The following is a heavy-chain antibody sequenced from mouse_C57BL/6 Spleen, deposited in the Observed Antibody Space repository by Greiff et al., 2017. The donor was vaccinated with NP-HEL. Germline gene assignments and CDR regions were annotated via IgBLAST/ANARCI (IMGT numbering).Heavy chain of an antibody. Sequence: EVMLVESGGGLVKPGGSLKLSCAASGFTFSDYGMHWVRQAPEKGLEWVAYISSGSSTIYYADTLKGRFTISRDNAKNTLFLQMTSLRSEDTAMYYCARPLYYGNSYAMDYWGQGTSVTVSS. J-gene: IGHJ4*01. D-gene: IGHD2-1*01. CDR2: ISSGSSTI. V-gene: IGHV5-17*01. CDR3: ARPLYYGNSYAMDY. CDR1: GFTFSDYG.